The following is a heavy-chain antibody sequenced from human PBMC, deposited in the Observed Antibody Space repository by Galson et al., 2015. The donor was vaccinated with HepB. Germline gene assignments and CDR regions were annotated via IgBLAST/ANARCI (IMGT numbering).Heavy chain of an antibody. CDR2: ISGSGGST. CDR3: AKESGYCTNGVCYTEYGMDV. V-gene: IGHV3-23*01. D-gene: IGHD2-8*01. Sequence: SLRLSCAASGFTFSSYAMSWVRQAPGKGLEWVSAISGSGGSTYYADSVKGRFTISRDNSKNTLYLQMNSLRAEDTAVYYCAKESGYCTNGVCYTEYGMDVWGQGTTVTVSS. J-gene: IGHJ6*02. CDR1: GFTFSSYA.